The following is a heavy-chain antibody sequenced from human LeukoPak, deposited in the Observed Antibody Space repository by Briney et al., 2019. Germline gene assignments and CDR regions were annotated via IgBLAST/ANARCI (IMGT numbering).Heavy chain of an antibody. Sequence: SETLSLTCTVSGDSISGTYYWTWIRQPPGKGLEWISYIYHTGTTDSNPSLKSRVTISLDTSKNQFSLKLSSVTAADTAVYYCAGVKYSSSSEEANWFDPWGQGTLVTVSS. J-gene: IGHJ5*02. CDR3: AGVKYSSSSEEANWFDP. D-gene: IGHD6-6*01. CDR2: IYHTGTT. V-gene: IGHV4-59*12. CDR1: GDSISGTYY.